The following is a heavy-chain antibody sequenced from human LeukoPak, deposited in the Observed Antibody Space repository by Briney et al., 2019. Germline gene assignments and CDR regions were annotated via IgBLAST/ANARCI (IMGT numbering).Heavy chain of an antibody. CDR2: IYPGDSDT. CDR1: GYSFTNYW. Sequence: GESLKISCKGSGYSFTNYWIGWVRQMPGKGLEWMGIIYPGDSDTTYSPSFQGQVTISADKSISTAYLQWSSLKASDTAMYYCARLYCGGSCLSYYYGMDVWGQGTTVTVSS. V-gene: IGHV5-51*01. J-gene: IGHJ6*02. D-gene: IGHD2-15*01. CDR3: ARLYCGGSCLSYYYGMDV.